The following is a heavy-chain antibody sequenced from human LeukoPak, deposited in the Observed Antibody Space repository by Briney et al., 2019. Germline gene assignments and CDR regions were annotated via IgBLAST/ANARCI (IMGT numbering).Heavy chain of an antibody. J-gene: IGHJ6*02. CDR1: GYTFTSYY. CDR3: AREENDFWSGLGYYYYYGMDV. D-gene: IGHD3-3*01. V-gene: IGHV1-46*01. CDR2: INPSGGST. Sequence: ASVKVSCKASGYTFTSYYMHWVRQAPGQGLEWMGIINPSGGSTSYAQKFQGRVTMTRDTSTSTVYMELSSLRSEDTAVYYCAREENDFWSGLGYYYYYGMDVWGQGTTVTVSS.